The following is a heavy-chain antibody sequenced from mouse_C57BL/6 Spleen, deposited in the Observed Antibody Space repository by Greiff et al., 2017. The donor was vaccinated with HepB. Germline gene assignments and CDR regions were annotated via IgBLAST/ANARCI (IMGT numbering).Heavy chain of an antibody. D-gene: IGHD2-5*01. CDR3: ARSAYYSNYPYFDY. Sequence: QVQLQQSGAELVMPGASVKLSCKASGYTFTSYWMHWVKQRPGQGLEWIGEIDPSDSYTNYNQKFKGKSTLTVDKSSSTAYMQLSSLTSEDSAVYYCARSAYYSNYPYFDYWGQGTTLTVSS. CDR2: IDPSDSYT. CDR1: GYTFTSYW. J-gene: IGHJ2*01. V-gene: IGHV1-69*01.